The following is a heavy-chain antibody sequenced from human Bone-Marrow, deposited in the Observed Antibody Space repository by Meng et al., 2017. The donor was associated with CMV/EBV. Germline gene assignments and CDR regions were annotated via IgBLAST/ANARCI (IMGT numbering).Heavy chain of an antibody. J-gene: IGHJ4*02. Sequence: GGSLRLSCVASGVTLSSHWMSWVRQAPGKGLEWVAYIKQDGSEKYYVDSVKGRFTSSRDNARNSLSLQMNSLRAEDTAVYYCARIGRYPFYWAFDYWGQGTLVTVSS. CDR2: IKQDGSEK. CDR1: GVTLSSHW. V-gene: IGHV3-7*01. D-gene: IGHD3-16*01. CDR3: ARIGRYPFYWAFDY.